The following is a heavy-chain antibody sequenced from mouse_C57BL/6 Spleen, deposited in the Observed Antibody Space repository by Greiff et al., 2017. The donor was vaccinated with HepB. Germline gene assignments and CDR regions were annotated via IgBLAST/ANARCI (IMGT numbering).Heavy chain of an antibody. CDR2: ISSGSSTI. Sequence: EVQRVESGGGLVKPGGSLKLSCAASGFTFSDYGMHWVRQAPEKGLEWVAYISSGSSTIYYADTVEGRFTISRDNAKNTLFLQMTSLRSEDTAMYYCARRDYEDAMDYWGQGTSVTVSS. CDR3: ARRDYEDAMDY. CDR1: GFTFSDYG. V-gene: IGHV5-17*01. J-gene: IGHJ4*01. D-gene: IGHD2-4*01.